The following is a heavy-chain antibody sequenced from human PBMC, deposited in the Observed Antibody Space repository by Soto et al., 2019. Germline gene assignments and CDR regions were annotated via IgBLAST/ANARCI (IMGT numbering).Heavy chain of an antibody. CDR2: IYYSGST. D-gene: IGHD3-22*01. CDR1: GGFIIRYY. J-gene: IGHJ4*02. Sequence: SETLSLTCTVSGGFIIRYYWSWIRQPPGKGLEWIGYIYYSGSTNYNPSLKSRVTISVDTSKNQFSLKLSSVTAADTAVYYCARDRYYDSSGYDYWGQGTLVTVSS. V-gene: IGHV4-59*01. CDR3: ARDRYYDSSGYDY.